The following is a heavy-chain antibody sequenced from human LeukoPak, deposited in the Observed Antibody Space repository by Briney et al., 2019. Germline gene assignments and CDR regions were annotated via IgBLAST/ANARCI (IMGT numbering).Heavy chain of an antibody. J-gene: IGHJ6*03. CDR3: ARAPSELCSSTSCYEGYYYMDV. CDR1: GYTFTSYY. D-gene: IGHD2-2*01. V-gene: IGHV1-2*02. CDR2: INPNSGGT. Sequence: GASVKVSCKASGYTFTSYYMHWVRQAPGQGLEWMGWINPNSGGTNYAQKFQGRVTMTRDTSISTAYMELSRLRSDDTAVYYCARAPSELCSSTSCYEGYYYMDVWGKGTTVTVSS.